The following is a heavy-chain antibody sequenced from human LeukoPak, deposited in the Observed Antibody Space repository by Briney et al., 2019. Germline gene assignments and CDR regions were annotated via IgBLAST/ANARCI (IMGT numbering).Heavy chain of an antibody. V-gene: IGHV3-23*01. D-gene: IGHD7-27*01. J-gene: IGHJ3*02. CDR3: ASVLGMGAFDI. CDR1: GFTLSSYA. CDR2: ISGSGGTT. Sequence: GGSLRLSCAASGFTLSSYAMSWVRQAPGKGLEWVSAISGSGGTTYYADSVKGRFTISRDNAKNSLYLQMNSLRAEDTAVYYCASVLGMGAFDIWGQGTMVTVSS.